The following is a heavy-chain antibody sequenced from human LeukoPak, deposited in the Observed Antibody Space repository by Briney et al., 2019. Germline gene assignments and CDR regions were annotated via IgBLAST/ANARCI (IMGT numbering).Heavy chain of an antibody. J-gene: IGHJ4*02. V-gene: IGHV5-51*01. CDR1: GYSFATYW. D-gene: IGHD6-13*01. CDR2: TYPGDSDA. CDR3: ARHQGSSWYFDY. Sequence: GESLKISCKGSGYSFATYWIGWVRQMPGKGLEWMGITYPGDSDARYSPSFQGHITISADKSINTAYLQWSSLKASDTAMYYCARHQGSSWYFDYWGQGTLVTVSS.